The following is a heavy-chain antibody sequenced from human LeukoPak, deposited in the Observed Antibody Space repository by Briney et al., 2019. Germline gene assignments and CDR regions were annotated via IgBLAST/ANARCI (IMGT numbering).Heavy chain of an antibody. J-gene: IGHJ4*02. CDR2: IIPIFGIA. CDR1: GGTFSSYA. V-gene: IGHV1-69*04. Sequence: SVKVSCKASGGTFSSYAISWVRQAPGQGLEWMGRIIPIFGIANYAQKFQGRVTITADKSTSTAYMELSSLRSEDTAVYYWARLPGYSSGWSEDYWGQGTLVTVSS. D-gene: IGHD6-19*01. CDR3: ARLPGYSSGWSEDY.